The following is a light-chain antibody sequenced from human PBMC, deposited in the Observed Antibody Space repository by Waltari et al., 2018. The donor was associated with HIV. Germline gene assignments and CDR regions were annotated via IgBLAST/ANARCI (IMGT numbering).Light chain of an antibody. CDR1: SSDVGAYDY. CDR2: DVN. Sequence: QSALTQPASVSGSPGQSITISCTGTSSDVGAYDYVSWYQQHPGKPPKLMIYDVNNRPSGVSHRFSGSKSATTASLTISGLQAEDEADYYCSSYTTSSTYVFGTGTKVTVL. J-gene: IGLJ1*01. V-gene: IGLV2-14*03. CDR3: SSYTTSSTYV.